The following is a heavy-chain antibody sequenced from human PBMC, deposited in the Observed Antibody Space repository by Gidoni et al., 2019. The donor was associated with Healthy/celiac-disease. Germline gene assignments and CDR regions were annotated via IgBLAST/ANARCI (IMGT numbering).Heavy chain of an antibody. V-gene: IGHV3-21*01. CDR2: ISSSNTSI. J-gene: IGHJ4*02. Sequence: EVQLVESGGGLVKPGGSLRLSCAASGFTFSSYNMNWVRPAPGKGLEWVSSISSSNTSIYYADSVKGRFTISRDNAKNSLYLQMSSLRVEDTAVYYCARDLLDYWGQGTLVTVSS. CDR1: GFTFSSYN. CDR3: ARDLLDY.